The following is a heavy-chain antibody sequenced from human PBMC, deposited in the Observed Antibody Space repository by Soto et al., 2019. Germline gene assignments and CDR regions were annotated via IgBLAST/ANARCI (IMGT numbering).Heavy chain of an antibody. J-gene: IGHJ6*02. CDR1: GYSFTSYG. V-gene: IGHV1-18*04. CDR3: ARVRCSSTSCYFGEDYYNYGLDF. Sequence: ASVKASCKAPGYSFTSYGISWVRQAPGQGLEWMGWISAYNGNTNYEQKLQGRVIITTDTSTSTAYMELRSLRSDDTAVYYCARVRCSSTSCYFGEDYYNYGLDFWGQGTTVTVSS. D-gene: IGHD2-2*01. CDR2: ISAYNGNT.